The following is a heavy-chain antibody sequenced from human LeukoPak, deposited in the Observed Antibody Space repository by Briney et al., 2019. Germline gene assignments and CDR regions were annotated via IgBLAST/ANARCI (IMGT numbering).Heavy chain of an antibody. CDR3: ARDLYRIVVVPHYFDY. CDR1: GFSFNNYG. D-gene: IGHD3-22*01. Sequence: GGSLRLSCAASGFSFNNYGMSWVRQAPGRGLEWVSTLTESGSTYYADSVKGRFTMSRDNSKNSLYLQMNSLRAEDTAVYYCARDLYRIVVVPHYFDYWGQGTLVTVSS. J-gene: IGHJ4*02. V-gene: IGHV3-23*01. CDR2: LTESGST.